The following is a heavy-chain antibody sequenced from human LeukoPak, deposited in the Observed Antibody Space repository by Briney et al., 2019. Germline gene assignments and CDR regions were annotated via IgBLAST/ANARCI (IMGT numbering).Heavy chain of an antibody. D-gene: IGHD6-13*01. J-gene: IGHJ4*02. CDR3: ARRAGYSSSWGEAHYFDY. V-gene: IGHV1-2*02. Sequence: GASVKVSCKASGYTFTGYYMHWVRQAPGQGLEWMGWINPNSGDTNYAQKFQGRVTMTRDTSISTAYMELSRLRSDDTAVYYCARRAGYSSSWGEAHYFDYWGQGTLVTVSS. CDR1: GYTFTGYY. CDR2: INPNSGDT.